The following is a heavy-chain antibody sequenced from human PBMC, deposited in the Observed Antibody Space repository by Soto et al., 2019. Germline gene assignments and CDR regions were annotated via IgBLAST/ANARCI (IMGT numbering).Heavy chain of an antibody. CDR3: ATDHVNSAASPDWFDP. CDR2: VAYDGSYQ. J-gene: IGHJ5*02. V-gene: IGHV3-30*03. CDR1: GFSISSYG. Sequence: QVQLVESGGGVVQPGRSLRLSCAASGFSISSYGMHWVRQTPGKGLQWVAVVAYDGSYQHYADSVKGRFTISRDISKNSLFLEMDSLQPEDSAVYCFATDHVNSAASPDWFDPWSQGTLVTVSS. D-gene: IGHD4-4*01.